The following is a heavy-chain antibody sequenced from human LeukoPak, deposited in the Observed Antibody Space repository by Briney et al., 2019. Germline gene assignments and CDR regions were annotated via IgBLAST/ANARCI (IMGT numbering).Heavy chain of an antibody. CDR3: ASSRGDCSGGSCKWFDP. D-gene: IGHD2-15*01. J-gene: IGHJ5*02. V-gene: IGHV1-69*04. CDR2: IIPILGIA. CDR1: GGTFSSYA. Sequence: GASVKVSCKASGGTFSSYAISWVRQAPGQGLEWMGRIIPILGIANYAQKFQGRVTITADKSTSTAYMELSSLRSEDTAVYYYASSRGDCSGGSCKWFDPWGQGTLVTVSS.